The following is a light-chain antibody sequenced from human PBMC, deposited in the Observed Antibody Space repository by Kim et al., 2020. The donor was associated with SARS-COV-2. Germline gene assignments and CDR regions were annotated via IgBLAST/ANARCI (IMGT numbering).Light chain of an antibody. CDR2: TAS. V-gene: IGKV1-39*01. CDR1: QSISGY. J-gene: IGKJ1*01. CDR3: QHSYRSPWT. Sequence: DIQMTQSPSSLSASVGDTVAITCRASQSISGYLNWYQQKPGKAPILLIYTASTLQSGVPPRFTGSGSGTDFTLTIFNLQPEDSAIYYCQHSYRSPWTFGQGTKVEI.